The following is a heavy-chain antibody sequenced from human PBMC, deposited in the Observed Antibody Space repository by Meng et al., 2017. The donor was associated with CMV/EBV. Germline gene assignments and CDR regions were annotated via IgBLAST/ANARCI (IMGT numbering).Heavy chain of an antibody. CDR1: GFTFSNAW. V-gene: IGHV3-15*01. D-gene: IGHD3-3*01. CDR2: IKSKTDGGTT. J-gene: IGHJ4*02. Sequence: GESLKISCAASGFTFSNAWMSWVRQAPGKGLEWVGRIKSKTDGGTTDYAAPVKGRFTISRDDSKNTLYLQMNSLKTEDTAVYYCARGQDYDFWSGSYWGQGTLVTVSS. CDR3: ARGQDYDFWSGSY.